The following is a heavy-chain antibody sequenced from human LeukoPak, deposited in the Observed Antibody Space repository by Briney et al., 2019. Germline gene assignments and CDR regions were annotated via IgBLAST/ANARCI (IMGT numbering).Heavy chain of an antibody. CDR2: INHSGST. V-gene: IGHV4-34*01. J-gene: IGHJ6*03. CDR1: GGSFSGYY. Sequence: SETKSLTCAVYGGSFSGYYWSWVRQPPGKGLEWIGEINHSGSTNYNPSLKSRVTISVDTSKNQFSLKLSSVTAADTAVYYCAREGGSSWYSRDFYYIDVWGKGTTVTVSS. CDR3: AREGGSSWYSRDFYYIDV. D-gene: IGHD6-13*01.